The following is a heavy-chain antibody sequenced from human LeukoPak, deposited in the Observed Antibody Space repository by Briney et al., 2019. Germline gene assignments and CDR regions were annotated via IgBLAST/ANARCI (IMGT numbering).Heavy chain of an antibody. CDR1: GFSLSTSGVG. CDR3: AHLPDANLGEYFQH. Sequence: SGPTLVKPTQTLTLTCTFSGFSLSTSGVGVGWIRQPPGKALEWLALIYWDDDKRYSPSLKSRLTITKDTSKNQVVLTMTNMDPVDTATYYCAHLPDANLGEYFQHWGQGTLVTVSS. CDR2: IYWDDDK. V-gene: IGHV2-5*02. J-gene: IGHJ1*01.